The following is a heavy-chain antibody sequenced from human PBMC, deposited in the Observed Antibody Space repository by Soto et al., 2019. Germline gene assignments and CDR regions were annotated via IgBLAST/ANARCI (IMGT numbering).Heavy chain of an antibody. Sequence: PWETLSLTCTVSGGSISSYYWSWIRQPPGKGLEWIGYIYYSGSTNYNPSLKSRVTISVDPSKNQLSLKLSSVTAADTAVYYCARGTGSVAGPAAWFDFDYWGQGTLVTVSS. D-gene: IGHD6-19*01. V-gene: IGHV4-59*01. CDR3: ARGTGSVAGPAAWFDFDY. CDR2: IYYSGST. J-gene: IGHJ4*02. CDR1: GGSISSYY.